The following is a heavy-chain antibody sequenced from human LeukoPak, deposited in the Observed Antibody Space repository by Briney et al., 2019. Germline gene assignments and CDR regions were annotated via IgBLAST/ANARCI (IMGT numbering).Heavy chain of an antibody. J-gene: IGHJ4*02. V-gene: IGHV3-33*01. CDR2: IWYDGSKK. Sequence: AGGSLRLSCAVSGFTFSNYGMHWVRQAPGKGLEWVAIIWYDGSKKYYADSVKGRFTISRDNSKNTLYLQMNSLRADDTAVYYCARVGCSGGSCCDYWGQGTLVTVSS. CDR3: ARVGCSGGSCCDY. CDR1: GFTFSNYG. D-gene: IGHD2-15*01.